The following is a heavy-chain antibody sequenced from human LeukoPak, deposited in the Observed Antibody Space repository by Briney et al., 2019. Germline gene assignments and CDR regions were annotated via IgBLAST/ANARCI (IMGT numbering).Heavy chain of an antibody. CDR2: ISSNGGST. D-gene: IGHD3-22*01. CDR1: GFTFSSYA. J-gene: IGHJ4*02. CDR3: ARVLSRGMSSGYYSPFDY. Sequence: PGGSLRLSCAASGFTFSSYAMHWVRQAPGKGLEYVSAISSNGGSTYYANSVKGRFTISRDNSKNTLYLQMNSLRAEDTAVYYCARVLSRGMSSGYYSPFDYWGQGTLVTVSS. V-gene: IGHV3-64*01.